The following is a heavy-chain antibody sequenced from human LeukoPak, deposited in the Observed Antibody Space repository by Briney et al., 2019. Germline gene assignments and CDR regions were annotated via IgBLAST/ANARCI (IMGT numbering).Heavy chain of an antibody. CDR1: GFTFSSYA. CDR2: ISGSGGST. Sequence: PGGSLRLSCAASGFTFSSYAMSWVRQAPGKGLEWVSAISGSGGSTYYADSVKGRFTISRDNSKNTLYLQMNSLRAEDTAVYYCARPHIWHHRHTVNSDHGALVTVSS. V-gene: IGHV3-23*01. J-gene: IGHJ4*01. CDR3: ARPHIWHHRHTVN. D-gene: IGHD3-16*01.